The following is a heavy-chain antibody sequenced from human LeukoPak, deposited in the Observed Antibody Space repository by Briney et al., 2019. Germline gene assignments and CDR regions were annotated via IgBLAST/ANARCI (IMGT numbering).Heavy chain of an antibody. CDR1: GYTFSSYY. V-gene: IGHV1-46*01. J-gene: IGHJ4*02. D-gene: IGHD6-19*01. Sequence: ASVNVSCKASGYTFSSYYMHWVRQAPGQGLEWMGIINPSGDTTSYAQKFHGRVIMSRDTSTSTVYMELRSLRSEDTAVYYCARRLGVGSGWYGAPFDFWGQGTLVTVSS. CDR3: ARRLGVGSGWYGAPFDF. CDR2: INPSGDTT.